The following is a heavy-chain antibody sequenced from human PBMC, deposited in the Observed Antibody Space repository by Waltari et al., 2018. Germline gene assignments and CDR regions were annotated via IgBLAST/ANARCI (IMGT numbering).Heavy chain of an antibody. CDR1: GGSISSYY. Sequence: QVQLQESGPGLVKPSETLSLTCTVSGGSISSYYWSWIRQPPGKGLEWIGFIYYNGDTNYNPSLKSRVTISVDTSKNQFSLKLSSVTAADTAVYYCARDLGYLLDYWGQGTLVTVSS. D-gene: IGHD1-1*01. CDR3: ARDLGYLLDY. J-gene: IGHJ4*02. CDR2: IYYNGDT. V-gene: IGHV4-59*01.